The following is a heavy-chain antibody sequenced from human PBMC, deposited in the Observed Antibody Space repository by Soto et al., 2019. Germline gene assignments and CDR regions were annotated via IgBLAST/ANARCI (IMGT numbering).Heavy chain of an antibody. V-gene: IGHV4-30-4*01. D-gene: IGHD5-18*01. CDR3: ARGGDTAMVSIGWFDP. CDR2: IYYSGST. J-gene: IGHJ5*02. Sequence: QVQLQESGPGLVKPSQTLSLTCTVSGGSISSGDYYWSWIRQPPGKGLEWIGYIYYSGSTYYNPSLKSRVTISVDPSMHQFSRKLSSVTAADTAVYYCARGGDTAMVSIGWFDPWGQGTLVTVSS. CDR1: GGSISSGDYY.